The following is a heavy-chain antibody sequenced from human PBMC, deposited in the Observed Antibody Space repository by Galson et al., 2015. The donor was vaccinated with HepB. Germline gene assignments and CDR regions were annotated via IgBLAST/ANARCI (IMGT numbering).Heavy chain of an antibody. CDR1: GYTLMNYG. Sequence: QSGAEVKKPGASVKVSCKASGYTLMNYGINWVRQAPGQGLEWMGWINFYNGDTNYAQRFQGRVTMTTDTSTSTAYMELRNLISDDTAVYYCARGVSPFSGSYHQSDAFDIWGQGTMVTVSS. CDR2: INFYNGDT. D-gene: IGHD1-26*01. CDR3: ARGVSPFSGSYHQSDAFDI. J-gene: IGHJ3*02. V-gene: IGHV1-18*01.